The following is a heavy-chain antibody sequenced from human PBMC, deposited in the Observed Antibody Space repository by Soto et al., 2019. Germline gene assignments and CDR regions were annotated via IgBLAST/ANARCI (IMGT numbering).Heavy chain of an antibody. D-gene: IGHD6-13*01. CDR1: GFTFSSYA. Sequence: PGGSLRLSCAASGFTFSSYAMSWVRQAPGKGLEWVSAISGSGGSTYYADSVKGRFTISRDNSKNTLYLQMNSLGAEDTGVYYCARVPAAAPGTGPVYWGQGTLVTVSS. V-gene: IGHV3-23*01. J-gene: IGHJ4*02. CDR3: ARVPAAAPGTGPVY. CDR2: ISGSGGST.